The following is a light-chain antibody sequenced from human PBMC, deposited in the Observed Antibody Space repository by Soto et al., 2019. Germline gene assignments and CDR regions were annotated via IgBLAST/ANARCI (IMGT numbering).Light chain of an antibody. CDR2: DAS. Sequence: EIVMTQSPATLSVSPGERATLSCRASQRISSSLAWYQRKPDQSPRLLISDASTRATGIPARFSGSGSGTDFTLTISSLQSEDFAVYYCQQYKNWPLTFGGGTKVEIK. V-gene: IGKV3-15*01. J-gene: IGKJ4*01. CDR3: QQYKNWPLT. CDR1: QRISSS.